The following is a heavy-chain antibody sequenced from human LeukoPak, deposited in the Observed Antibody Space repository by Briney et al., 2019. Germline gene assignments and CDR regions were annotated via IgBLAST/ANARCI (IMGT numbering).Heavy chain of an antibody. V-gene: IGHV4-61*02. CDR1: GGSISSGSYY. D-gene: IGHD6-19*01. J-gene: IGHJ6*03. CDR2: IYTSGST. CDR3: ARHRRSGWYYYYYYMDV. Sequence: PSETLSLTCTVSGGSISSGSYYWSWIGQPAGKALAWIGRIYTSGSTNYNPSLKSRVTISVDTSKNQFSLKLSSVTAADTAVYYCARHRRSGWYYYYYYMDVWGKGTTVTVSS.